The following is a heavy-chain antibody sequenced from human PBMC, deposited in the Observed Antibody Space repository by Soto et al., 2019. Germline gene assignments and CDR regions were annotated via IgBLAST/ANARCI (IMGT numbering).Heavy chain of an antibody. Sequence: ETLSLTCSVSGGSISGHYWTWIRQSPGKGLEWIGYIFYSGSTNYNPSLKSRVTISVDTSKNQFSLKMSSVTAADTAVYYCARVGSSGWSPDYWGRGTLVTVSS. J-gene: IGHJ4*02. D-gene: IGHD6-19*01. CDR2: IFYSGST. CDR3: ARVGSSGWSPDY. V-gene: IGHV4-59*11. CDR1: GGSISGHY.